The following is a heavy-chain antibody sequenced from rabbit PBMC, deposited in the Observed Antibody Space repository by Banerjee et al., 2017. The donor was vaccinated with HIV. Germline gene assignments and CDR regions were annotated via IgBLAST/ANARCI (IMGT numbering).Heavy chain of an antibody. CDR2: IYNGDGST. CDR1: GFTISTNF. Sequence: EESGGDLVKPEGSLALTCKASGFTISTNFFMCWVRQAPGKGPEWIACIYNGDGSTYYASWVNGRFTISRSTSLNTVTLQMTSLTAADTATYFCARDLAGVIGWNFGLWGPGTLVTVS. V-gene: IGHV1S47*01. CDR3: ARDLAGVIGWNFGL. D-gene: IGHD4-1*01. J-gene: IGHJ4*01.